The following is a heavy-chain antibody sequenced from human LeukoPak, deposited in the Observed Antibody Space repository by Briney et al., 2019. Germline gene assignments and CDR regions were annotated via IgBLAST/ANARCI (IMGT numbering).Heavy chain of an antibody. CDR1: GFTFSSYG. Sequence: AGGSLRLSCAASGFTFSSYGMHWVRQAPGKGLEWVAIIYYDGSNKYFADSVKGRFTISRDNSKNTLSLQMNSLRAEDTAVYYCAKDYYGSGSYFSIDYWGQGTLVTVSS. CDR3: AKDYYGSGSYFSIDY. D-gene: IGHD3-10*01. V-gene: IGHV3-33*06. CDR2: IYYDGSNK. J-gene: IGHJ4*02.